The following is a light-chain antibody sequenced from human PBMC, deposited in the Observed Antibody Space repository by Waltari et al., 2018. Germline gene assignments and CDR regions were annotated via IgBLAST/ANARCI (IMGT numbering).Light chain of an antibody. J-gene: IGLJ2*01. CDR1: NSNIGSHD. Sequence: QSVLSQPPSVSGTPGQRVTISCSGSNSNIGSHDVYWFQQLPGTAPKLLIYENEERPSGVPGRFSGSESGTSASLTITGLRSEDEADYFCAAWDGSLTILFGGGTKVTVL. V-gene: IGLV1-47*01. CDR2: ENE. CDR3: AAWDGSLTIL.